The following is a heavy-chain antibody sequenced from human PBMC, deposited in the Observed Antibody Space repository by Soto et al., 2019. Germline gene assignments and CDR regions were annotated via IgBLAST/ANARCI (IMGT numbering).Heavy chain of an antibody. CDR2: ISSSTSLI. D-gene: IGHD3-22*01. V-gene: IGHV3-21*01. J-gene: IGHJ4*02. CDR1: ELTFSSYG. CDR3: ASGYYARIGFYFES. Sequence: GGSLRLSCAASELTFSSYGMNWVRQAPGKGLEWVSAISSSTSLIHYADSVKGRFTISIDNAKNSLYLQMNSLRAEDTAMHSLASGYYARIGFYFESWGQATVVSVSS.